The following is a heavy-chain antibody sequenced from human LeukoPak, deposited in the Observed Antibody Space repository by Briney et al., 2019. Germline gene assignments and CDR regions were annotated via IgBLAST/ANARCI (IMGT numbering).Heavy chain of an antibody. Sequence: GGSLRLSCAASGFSFSSPEMNWVRQAPGKGLEGISYISSSGTTIYYADSVKGRFTISRDNAKNSLYLQMNSLRAEDTAVYYCAREREYNYRHMMGYWGQGTLVTVSS. J-gene: IGHJ4*02. V-gene: IGHV3-48*03. CDR3: AREREYNYRHMMGY. D-gene: IGHD5-18*01. CDR1: GFSFSSPE. CDR2: ISSSGTTI.